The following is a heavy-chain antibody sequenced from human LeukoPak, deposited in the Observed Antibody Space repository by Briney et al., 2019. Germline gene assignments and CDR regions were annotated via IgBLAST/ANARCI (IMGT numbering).Heavy chain of an antibody. CDR2: INSDGSST. D-gene: IGHD3-10*01. CDR3: AKDINYYGSGSCPDY. J-gene: IGHJ4*02. Sequence: GGSLRLSCAASGFTFSSYWMHWVRQAPGKGLVWVSRINSDGSSTSYADSVKGRFTISRDNSKNTLYLQMNSLRAEDTAVYYCAKDINYYGSGSCPDYWGQGTLVTVSS. CDR1: GFTFSSYW. V-gene: IGHV3-74*01.